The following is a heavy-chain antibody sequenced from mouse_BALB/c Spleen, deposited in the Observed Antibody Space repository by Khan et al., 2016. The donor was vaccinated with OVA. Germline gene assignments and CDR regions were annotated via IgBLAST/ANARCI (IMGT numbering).Heavy chain of an antibody. CDR3: ARRSSFYYAMDY. CDR1: GFTIKDNY. V-gene: IGHV14-3*02. Sequence: VQLKQSGADLVKPGASLKLSCAASGFTIKDNYMPWVHQTPEQGLEWIGRIDPANDNTKYDPKFTGQATITADTSSNTAYLQLSSLTSEDAAVYYCARRSSFYYAMDYWGQGTSVTVSS. J-gene: IGHJ4*01. CDR2: IDPANDNT. D-gene: IGHD1-1*01.